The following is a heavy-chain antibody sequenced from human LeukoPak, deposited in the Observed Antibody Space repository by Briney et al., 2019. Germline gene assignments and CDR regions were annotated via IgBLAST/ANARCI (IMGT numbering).Heavy chain of an antibody. V-gene: IGHV1-2*02. J-gene: IGHJ4*02. D-gene: IGHD2-21*01. CDR2: INPNNGGT. Sequence: ALVKVSCKASGYSFTGYGMHWVRQAPGQGLEWMGWINPNNGGTNYAQKFQGRVTMTRDTSISTAYMELSRLRSDDTAVYYCAREDSGGDCLGYWGQGTLVTVSS. CDR3: AREDSGGDCLGY. CDR1: GYSFTGYG.